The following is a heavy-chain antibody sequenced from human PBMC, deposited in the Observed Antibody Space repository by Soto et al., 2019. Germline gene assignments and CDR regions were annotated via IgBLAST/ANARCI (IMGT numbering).Heavy chain of an antibody. CDR1: GFTVTNYW. V-gene: IGHV3-7*04. CDR3: VRESFPGAGGFDL. J-gene: IGHJ3*01. CDR2: IGLEESEN. Sequence: PGGSLRLSCAASGFTVTNYWMNWVRQAPGKGLEWVASIGLEESENYYVGSVNGRFTLHRDSAKNSVDLQMNDLRVEDTAVYHCVRESFPGAGGFDLWGQGTLVTVSS. D-gene: IGHD6-19*01.